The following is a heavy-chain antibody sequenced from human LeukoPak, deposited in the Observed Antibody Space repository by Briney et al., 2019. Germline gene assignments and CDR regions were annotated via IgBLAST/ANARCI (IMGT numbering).Heavy chain of an antibody. CDR1: GFTFSSYS. CDR3: AKGAYDYIEIGYFDS. J-gene: IGHJ4*02. CDR2: ISSSSSYI. V-gene: IGHV3-21*04. D-gene: IGHD5-12*01. Sequence: GGSLRLSCAASGFTFSSYSMNWVRQAPGKGLEWVSSISSSSSYIYYADSVKGRFTISRDTSKNTLFLQMSSLRAEDTAIYYCAKGAYDYIEIGYFDSWGQGTLVTVSS.